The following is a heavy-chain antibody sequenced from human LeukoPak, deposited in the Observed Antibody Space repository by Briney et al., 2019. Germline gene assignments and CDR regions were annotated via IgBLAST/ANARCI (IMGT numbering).Heavy chain of an antibody. CDR3: ARTRIPPGPFDI. CDR2: ISYDGSNK. Sequence: GRSLRLSCAASGFTLSSYAVHWVRQAPGKGLEWVAVISYDGSNKYYADSVKGRFTISRDNSKNTLYLQMNSLRAEDTAVYYCARTRIPPGPFDIWGQGTMVTVSS. J-gene: IGHJ3*02. CDR1: GFTLSSYA. D-gene: IGHD3-10*01. V-gene: IGHV3-30-3*01.